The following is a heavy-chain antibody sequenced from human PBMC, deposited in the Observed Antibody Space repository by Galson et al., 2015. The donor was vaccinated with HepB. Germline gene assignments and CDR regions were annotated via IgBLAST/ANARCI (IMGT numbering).Heavy chain of an antibody. Sequence: SLRLSCAGSGFVFGEYVVNWFRQAPMKGLEWVGLIRGETYDGTTEYAASVKGRFTISRDDSKNIAFLQMNSLKSEDTAVYHCTRDGWLYAFDIWGPGTRVTVSS. CDR3: TRDGWLYAFDI. CDR1: GFVFGEYV. V-gene: IGHV3-49*03. D-gene: IGHD3-10*01. J-gene: IGHJ3*02. CDR2: IRGETYDGTT.